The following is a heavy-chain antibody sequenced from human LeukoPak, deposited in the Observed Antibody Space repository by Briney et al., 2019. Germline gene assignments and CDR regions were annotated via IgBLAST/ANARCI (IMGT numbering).Heavy chain of an antibody. CDR2: INHSGST. V-gene: IGHV4-34*08. CDR3: ACIAVAGTLESYYGMDV. Sequence: GSLRLSCAASGFTFSSYSMNWVRQAPGKGLEWIGEINHSGSTYYNPSLKSRVTISVDTSKNQFSLKLGSVTAADTAVYYCACIAVAGTLESYYGMDVWGQGTTVTVSS. J-gene: IGHJ6*02. CDR1: GFTFSSYS. D-gene: IGHD6-19*01.